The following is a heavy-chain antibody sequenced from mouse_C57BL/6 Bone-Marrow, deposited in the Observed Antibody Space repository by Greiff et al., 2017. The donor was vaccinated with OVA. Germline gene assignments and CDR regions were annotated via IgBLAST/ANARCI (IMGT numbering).Heavy chain of an antibody. CDR3: ASSLTVYYYAMDY. D-gene: IGHD1-3*01. CDR2: ISNNANGYTT. V-gene: IGHV7-3*01. J-gene: IGHJ4*01. Sequence: EVNVVESGGGLVQPGGSLSLSCAASGFTFTDYYMSWVRQPPGKALEWLGFISNNANGYTTEYSVSVKGRFTISRDNSRSILYLQRNALRAEDSATYYCASSLTVYYYAMDYWGQGTSGTVSS. CDR1: GFTFTDYY.